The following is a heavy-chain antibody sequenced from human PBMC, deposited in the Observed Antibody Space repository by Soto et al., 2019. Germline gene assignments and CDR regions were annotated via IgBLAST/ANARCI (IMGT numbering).Heavy chain of an antibody. V-gene: IGHV3-30-3*01. Sequence: PGGSLRLSCAASGFTFSSYAMHWVRQAPGKGLEWVAVISYDGSNKYYADSVKGRFTISRDNSKNTLYLQMNSLRAEDTAVYYCERDSIAVAGREFDYWGQGTLVTVSS. CDR3: ERDSIAVAGREFDY. J-gene: IGHJ4*02. CDR2: ISYDGSNK. CDR1: GFTFSSYA. D-gene: IGHD6-19*01.